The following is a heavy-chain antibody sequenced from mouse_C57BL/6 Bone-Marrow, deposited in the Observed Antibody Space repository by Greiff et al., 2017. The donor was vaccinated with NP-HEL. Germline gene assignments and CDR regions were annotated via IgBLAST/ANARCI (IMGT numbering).Heavy chain of an antibody. CDR2: IYPGGGYT. D-gene: IGHD2-4*01. Sequence: QVQLQQSGAELVRPGTSVKMSCKASGYTFTNYWIGWAKQRPGHGLEWIGDIYPGGGYTNYNAQFKGKATLTADTSSTPAYMQFSSLTSADSSFLYSARIMDYDIYYAKDYWGQGTTVTV. CDR1: GYTFTNYW. J-gene: IGHJ4*01. CDR3: ARIMDYDIYYAKDY. V-gene: IGHV1-63*01.